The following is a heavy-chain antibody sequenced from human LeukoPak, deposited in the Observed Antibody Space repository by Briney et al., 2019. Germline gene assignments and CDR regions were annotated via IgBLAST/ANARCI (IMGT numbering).Heavy chain of an antibody. CDR2: IYYSGPT. V-gene: IGHV4-39*01. Sequence: GSLRLSCAASGFPFSSYSMNWIRQPPGKGLEWIGTIYYSGPTYYNPSLKSRVTISVDTSKNRFSLNLSSVTAADTAVYYCARHHDSSGLYGPFDYWGQGTLVTVSS. J-gene: IGHJ4*02. D-gene: IGHD3-22*01. CDR3: ARHHDSSGLYGPFDY. CDR1: GFPFSSYS.